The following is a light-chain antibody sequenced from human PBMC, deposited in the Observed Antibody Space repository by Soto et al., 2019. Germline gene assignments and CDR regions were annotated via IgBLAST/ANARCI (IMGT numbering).Light chain of an antibody. Sequence: QSVLTQPASVSGSPGQSITISCMGTSSDVGAYNYVSWYQHHPGKAPKLLIYEVTSRPSGVSNRFSGSKSGNTASLTISGLQAEDEADYYCSSSTSTNTLAFGGGTKLTVL. CDR2: EVT. CDR3: SSSTSTNTLA. J-gene: IGLJ2*01. V-gene: IGLV2-14*01. CDR1: SSDVGAYNY.